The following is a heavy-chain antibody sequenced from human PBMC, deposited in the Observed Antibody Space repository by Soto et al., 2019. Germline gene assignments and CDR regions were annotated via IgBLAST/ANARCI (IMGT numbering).Heavy chain of an antibody. J-gene: IGHJ4*02. CDR2: ISAYNGNT. V-gene: IGHV1-18*01. CDR3: ARGGSGSYADY. Sequence: QVQLVQFGAEVKKPGASVKVSCKTSGYTFTNYDITWVRQAPGQGPEWMGWISAYNGNTNYAEKVQGRVTMTTDTSTSTAYMELRSLRSDDTAVYYCARGGSGSYADYWGQGALVAVSS. D-gene: IGHD3-10*01. CDR1: GYTFTNYD.